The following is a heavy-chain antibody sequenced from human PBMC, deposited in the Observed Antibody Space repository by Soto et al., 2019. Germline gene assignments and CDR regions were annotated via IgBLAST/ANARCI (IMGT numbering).Heavy chain of an antibody. V-gene: IGHV4-31*03. CDR1: GGSISSAGYY. J-gene: IGHJ5*02. Sequence: PSETLSLTCTVSGGSISSAGYYWSWIRQHPGKGLEWIGYIYYSGSTYYNPSLKSRVTISVDTSKNQFSLKLSSVTAADTAVYYCARDVLRFLEWSAQGFDPWGQGILVTVSS. D-gene: IGHD3-3*01. CDR3: ARDVLRFLEWSAQGFDP. CDR2: IYYSGST.